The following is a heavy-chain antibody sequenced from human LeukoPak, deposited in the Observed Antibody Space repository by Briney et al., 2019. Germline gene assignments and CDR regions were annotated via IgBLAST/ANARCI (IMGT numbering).Heavy chain of an antibody. CDR2: MNPNNGNT. CDR3: ARESGGYNYDFDY. D-gene: IGHD5-24*01. CDR1: GYTFTSSD. Sequence: ASVKVSCKASGYTFTSSDINWVRQATGQGLEWMGWMNPNNGNTGYAQKLQGRVTMTRDTSISTAYMELGSLRSEDTAVYYCARESGGYNYDFDYWGQGTLVTVSS. J-gene: IGHJ4*02. V-gene: IGHV1-8*02.